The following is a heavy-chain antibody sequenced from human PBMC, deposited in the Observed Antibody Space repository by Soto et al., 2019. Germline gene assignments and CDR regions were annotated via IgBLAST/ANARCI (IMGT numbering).Heavy chain of an antibody. Sequence: ASVKVSCKASGYTFASYGIIWVRQAPGQGLEWMGIINPSGGSTSYAQKFQGRVTMTRDTSTSTVYMELSSLRSEDTAVYYCARDLHSITMVPLDAFDIWGQGTMVTVSS. D-gene: IGHD3-10*01. CDR2: INPSGGST. V-gene: IGHV1-46*03. CDR3: ARDLHSITMVPLDAFDI. J-gene: IGHJ3*02. CDR1: GYTFASYG.